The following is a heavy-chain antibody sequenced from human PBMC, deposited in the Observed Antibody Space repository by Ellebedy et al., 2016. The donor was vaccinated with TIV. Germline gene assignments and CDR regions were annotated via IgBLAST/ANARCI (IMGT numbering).Heavy chain of an antibody. V-gene: IGHV3-21*01. J-gene: IGHJ6*02. Sequence: GESLKISCAASGFTFSNYSMNWVRQAPGKGLEWVSSITGSSSYMFYADSVKGRFTISRDNAKNSLYLQMNSLRAEDTAVYYCGRAREPGYFAYYYYGMDVWGQGTTVTVSS. CDR3: GRAREPGYFAYYYYGMDV. CDR2: ITGSSSYM. CDR1: GFTFSNYS. D-gene: IGHD3-9*01.